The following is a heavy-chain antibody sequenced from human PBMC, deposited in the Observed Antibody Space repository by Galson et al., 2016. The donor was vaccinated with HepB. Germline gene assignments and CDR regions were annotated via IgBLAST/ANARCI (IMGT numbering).Heavy chain of an antibody. CDR1: GYRFTDYW. J-gene: IGHJ3*02. V-gene: IGHV5-51*01. CDR3: VKRGDGYNVSDI. CDR2: VHPGDSDT. D-gene: IGHD5-24*01. Sequence: AEVKKPGESLKISCKASGYRFTDYWIGWVRQTPVKGLEWMGVVHPGDSDTLYTPSFEGQVTISADRSITTAYLQWRRLRASDTAMYYCVKRGDGYNVSDIWGQGTMVTVSP.